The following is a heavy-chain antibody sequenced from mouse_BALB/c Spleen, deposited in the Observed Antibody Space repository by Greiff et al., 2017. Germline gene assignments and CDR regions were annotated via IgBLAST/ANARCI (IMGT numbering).Heavy chain of an antibody. V-gene: IGHV1-20*02. Sequence: EVKLMESGPELVKPGASVKISCKASGYSFTGYFMNWVMQSHGKSLEWIGRIIPYNGDTFYNQKFKGKATLTVDKSSSTAHMELRSLASEDSAVYYCARGGTTVVDYWGQGTTLTVSS. CDR1: GYSFTGYF. D-gene: IGHD1-1*01. J-gene: IGHJ2*01. CDR2: IIPYNGDT. CDR3: ARGGTTVVDY.